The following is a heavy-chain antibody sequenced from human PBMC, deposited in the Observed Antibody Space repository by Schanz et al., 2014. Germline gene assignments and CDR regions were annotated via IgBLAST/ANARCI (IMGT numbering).Heavy chain of an antibody. D-gene: IGHD6-13*01. CDR1: GFTFSSYG. V-gene: IGHV3-NL1*01. CDR2: IGVDGTTT. Sequence: QVQLVESGGGVVQPGRSLRLSCAASGFTFSSYGMHWVRQAPGKGLEWVSVIGVDGTTTYYADSVKGRFTISRDNSKNTLYLQMNSLRPEDTAVYYCATASSPVREAGAGSSFHLWGQGTLVTVSP. CDR3: ATASSPVREAGAGSSFHL. J-gene: IGHJ5*02.